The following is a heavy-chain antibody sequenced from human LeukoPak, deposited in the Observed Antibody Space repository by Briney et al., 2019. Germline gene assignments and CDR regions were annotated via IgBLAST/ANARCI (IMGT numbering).Heavy chain of an antibody. CDR2: IYSGGST. CDR1: GFTVSSNY. CDR3: ARGYCSGGSCYSDWFEP. J-gene: IGHJ5*02. Sequence: GGSLRLSCAASGFTVSSNYMTWVRQAPGKGLEWVSLIYSGGSTYYTDSVKGRFTISRDNSKNTVYLQMNSLRADDTAVYYCARGYCSGGSCYSDWFEPWGRGTLVTVSS. V-gene: IGHV3-53*01. D-gene: IGHD2-15*01.